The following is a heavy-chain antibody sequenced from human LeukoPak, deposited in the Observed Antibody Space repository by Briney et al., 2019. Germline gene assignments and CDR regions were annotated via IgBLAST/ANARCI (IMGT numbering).Heavy chain of an antibody. CDR2: INLNSGGT. V-gene: IGHV1-2*04. Sequence: ASVKVSCKASGYTFTGYYMHWVRQAPGQGLEWMGWINLNSGGTNYAQKFQGWVTMTRDTSISTAYMELSRLRSDDTAVYYCARVYPAGYSSSFGAFDIWGQGTMVTVSS. J-gene: IGHJ3*02. CDR1: GYTFTGYY. D-gene: IGHD6-13*01. CDR3: ARVYPAGYSSSFGAFDI.